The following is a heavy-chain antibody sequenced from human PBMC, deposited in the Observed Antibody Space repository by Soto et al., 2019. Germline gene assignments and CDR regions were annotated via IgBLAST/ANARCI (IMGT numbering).Heavy chain of an antibody. CDR2: VTNSGSNT. J-gene: IGHJ3*02. CDR1: GFTFSTYA. CDR3: AKDLAATATGDSFDI. D-gene: IGHD1-1*01. V-gene: IGHV3-23*01. Sequence: EVQLLESGGGLVQPGGSLRLSCAASGFTFSTYAMTWVRQAPGKGLEWGSSVTNSGSNTYHADSVKGRFTISRDNSKTMLFLQMNSLRAEDTALYYCAKDLAATATGDSFDIWGQGTMVTVSS.